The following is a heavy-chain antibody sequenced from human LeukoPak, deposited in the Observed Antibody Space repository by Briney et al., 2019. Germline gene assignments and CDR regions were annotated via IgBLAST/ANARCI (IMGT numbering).Heavy chain of an antibody. V-gene: IGHV3-7*01. CDR1: GFTVSSNY. CDR3: TGETYYFDY. J-gene: IGHJ4*02. CDR2: INEDGSEK. Sequence: PGGSLRLSCAASGFTVSSNYMSWVRQAPGKGLEWVADINEDGSEKYYADSVEGRFSISRDNARNSLYLQMNSLRADDTAVYYCTGETYYFDYWGQGTLVTVSS.